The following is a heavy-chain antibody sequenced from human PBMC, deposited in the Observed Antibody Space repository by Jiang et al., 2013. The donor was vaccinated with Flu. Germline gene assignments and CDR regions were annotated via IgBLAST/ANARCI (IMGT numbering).Heavy chain of an antibody. J-gene: IGHJ6*01. Sequence: SWVRQAPGQGLEWMGWISAYNGNTNYAQKLQGRVTMTTDTSTSTAYMELRSLRSDDTAVYYCARDYYGGNYYYYGMDVWGPRDHGHRLL. V-gene: IGHV1-18*01. CDR3: ARDYYGGNYYYYGMDV. D-gene: IGHD4-23*01. CDR2: ISAYNGNT.